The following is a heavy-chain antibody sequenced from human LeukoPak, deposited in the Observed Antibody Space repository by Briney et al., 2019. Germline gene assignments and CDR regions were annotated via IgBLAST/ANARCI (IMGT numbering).Heavy chain of an antibody. CDR1: GGSFSGYY. D-gene: IGHD3-16*02. CDR3: ARGPPRYDYVWGSYRLDY. J-gene: IGHJ4*02. CDR2: INHSGDT. Sequence: SETLSLTCAVYGGSFSGYYWSWIRQPPGKGLEWIGEINHSGDTKYNPSLKSRVTISVDTSKNQFSLKLSSVTAADTAVYYCARGPPRYDYVWGSYRLDYWGQGTLVTVSS. V-gene: IGHV4-34*01.